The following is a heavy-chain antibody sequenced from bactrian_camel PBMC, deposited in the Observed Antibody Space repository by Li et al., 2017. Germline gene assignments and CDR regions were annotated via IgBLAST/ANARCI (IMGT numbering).Heavy chain of an antibody. CDR2: IRLDGLI. CDR1: GYSFSTCG. CDR3: AAGRYVGDSARFMPGNYNY. V-gene: IGHV3S53*01. D-gene: IGHD3*01. J-gene: IGHJ4*01. Sequence: HVQLVESGGGSVQAGGSLNLSCEVSGYSFSTCGLGWYRRAPGLERELVATIRLDGLIVYADSVKGRFTISQDNAKNTVYLQMDSLKPEDTAMYYCAAGRYVGDSARFMPGNYNYWGQGTQVTVS.